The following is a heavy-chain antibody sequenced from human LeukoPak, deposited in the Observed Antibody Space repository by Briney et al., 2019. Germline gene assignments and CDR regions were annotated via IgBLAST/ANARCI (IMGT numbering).Heavy chain of an antibody. J-gene: IGHJ4*02. Sequence: GGSLRLSCAASGFTVSGYYMSWVRQAPGKGLEWVSFIQTGGSTYYADSVKGRFTIYRDNSKNTLYLQLSSLRGDDTAVYYCARGGSSSSFDYWAREPWSSSPQ. CDR1: GFTVSGYY. CDR3: ARGGSSSSFDY. CDR2: IQTGGST. D-gene: IGHD6-6*01. V-gene: IGHV3-66*02.